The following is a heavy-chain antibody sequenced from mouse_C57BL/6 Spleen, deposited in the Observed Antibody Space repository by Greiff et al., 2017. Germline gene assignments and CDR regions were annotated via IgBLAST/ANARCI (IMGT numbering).Heavy chain of an antibody. Sequence: QVQLQQPGAELVKPGASVKLSCKASGYTFTSYWMQWVKQRPGQGLEWIGEIDPSDSYTNYNQKFKGQATLTVDTSSSTAYMQLSSLTSEDAAVYYCARGGAGTGWGQGTTLTVSS. J-gene: IGHJ2*01. V-gene: IGHV1-50*01. CDR3: ARGGAGTG. D-gene: IGHD3-3*01. CDR1: GYTFTSYW. CDR2: IDPSDSYT.